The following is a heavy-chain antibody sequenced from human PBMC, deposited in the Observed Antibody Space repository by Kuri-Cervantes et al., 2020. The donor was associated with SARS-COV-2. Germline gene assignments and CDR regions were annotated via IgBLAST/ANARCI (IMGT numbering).Heavy chain of an antibody. V-gene: IGHV1-18*01. Sequence: ASVKVSCKASGYTFTSYGISWVRQAPGQGLEWMGWISAYNGNTNYAQKLQGRVTMTTDTSTSTAYMELRSLRSDDTAVYYCASNIPVGLRFLEWLNHGLHYWGQGTLVTVSS. CDR1: GYTFTSYG. CDR2: ISAYNGNT. CDR3: ASNIPVGLRFLEWLNHGLHY. J-gene: IGHJ4*02. D-gene: IGHD3-3*01.